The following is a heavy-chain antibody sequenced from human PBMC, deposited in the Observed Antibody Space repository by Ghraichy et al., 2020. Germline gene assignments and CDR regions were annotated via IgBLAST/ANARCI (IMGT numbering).Heavy chain of an antibody. D-gene: IGHD3-10*01. J-gene: IGHJ4*02. Sequence: SETLSLTCAVSGGSISSGGYSWSWIRQPPGKGLEWIGYIYHSGSTYYNPSLKSRVTISVDRSKNQFSLKLSSVTAADTAVYYCARGRGYGSGSYGFDYWGQGTLVTVSS. V-gene: IGHV4-30-2*01. CDR2: IYHSGST. CDR3: ARGRGYGSGSYGFDY. CDR1: GGSISSGGYS.